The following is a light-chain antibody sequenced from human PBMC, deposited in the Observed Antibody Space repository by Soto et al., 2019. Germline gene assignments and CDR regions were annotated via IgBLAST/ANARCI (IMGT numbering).Light chain of an antibody. V-gene: IGKV1-39*01. CDR2: AAS. Sequence: DIQMTQSPSTLSASVGDRVTITCRASQSITTYVNWYQQKLGKAPNLLIYAASSLQSGVPSRFSGSGSGTDFTLTISSLQPEDFATYFCQQCYSSPRTFGQGTKVDI. J-gene: IGKJ1*01. CDR1: QSITTY. CDR3: QQCYSSPRT.